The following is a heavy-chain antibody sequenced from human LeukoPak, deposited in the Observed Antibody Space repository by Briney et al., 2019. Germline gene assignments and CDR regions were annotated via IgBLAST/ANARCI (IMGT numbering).Heavy chain of an antibody. CDR1: GGSISSSSYY. CDR3: ARTAGWPQYYFDY. D-gene: IGHD2-15*01. CDR2: IYYSGST. V-gene: IGHV4-39*01. Sequence: SETLSLTCTVSGGSISSSSYYWGWIRQPPGKGLEWIVSIYYSGSTYYNPSLKSRVTISVYTSKNPFSLKLSSVTAADTAVYYCARTAGWPQYYFDYWGQGTLVTVSS. J-gene: IGHJ4*02.